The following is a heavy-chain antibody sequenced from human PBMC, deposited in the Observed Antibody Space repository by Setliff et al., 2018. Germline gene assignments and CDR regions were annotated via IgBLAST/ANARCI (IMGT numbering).Heavy chain of an antibody. V-gene: IGHV4-4*02. J-gene: IGHJ4*02. D-gene: IGHD4-4*01. CDR1: GGSISSGNW. CDR3: ARSYSNSLEY. Sequence: SETLSLTCAVSGGSISSGNWWSWVRQTPGKGLEWIGEINHSGKANHKPSLKSRVTMSVDKSKNQFSLKLNSVTAADTAVYYCARSYSNSLEYWGQGTLVTVSS. CDR2: INHSGKA.